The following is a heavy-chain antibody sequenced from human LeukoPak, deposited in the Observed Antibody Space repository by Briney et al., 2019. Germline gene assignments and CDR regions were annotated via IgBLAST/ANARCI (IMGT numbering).Heavy chain of an antibody. V-gene: IGHV3-20*04. J-gene: IGHJ4*02. CDR1: GFTFDDYG. CDR3: ARMYSSSWYVYED. D-gene: IGHD6-13*01. CDR2: INWSGGST. Sequence: GGSLRLSCAASGFTFDDYGMSWVRQAPGKGLEWVSGINWSGGSTGYADSVKGRFTISRDNAKNSLYLQMNSLRAEDTAVYYCARMYSSSWYVYEDWGQGTLVTVSS.